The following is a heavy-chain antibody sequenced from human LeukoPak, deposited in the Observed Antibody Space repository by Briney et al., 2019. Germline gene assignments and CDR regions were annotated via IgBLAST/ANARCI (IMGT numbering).Heavy chain of an antibody. CDR3: ARGPNYYDSSGLGY. CDR1: GGSISSYF. CDR2: IYYSGST. Sequence: SETLSLTCTVSGGSISSYFWSWIRQPPGKGLGWIGYIYYSGSTNYNPSLKSRVTISVDTSKNQFSLKLSSVTAADTAVYYCARGPNYYDSSGLGYWGQGNLVTVSS. J-gene: IGHJ4*02. V-gene: IGHV4-59*01. D-gene: IGHD3-22*01.